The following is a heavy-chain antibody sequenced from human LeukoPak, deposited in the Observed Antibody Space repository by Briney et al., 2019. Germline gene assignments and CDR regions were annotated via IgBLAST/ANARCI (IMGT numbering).Heavy chain of an antibody. CDR2: INHSGST. V-gene: IGHV4-38-2*02. D-gene: IGHD3-10*01. Sequence: PSETLSLTCTVSGYSISSGYYWGWIRQPPGKGLEWIGEINHSGSTNHNPSLKSRVTISVDTSKNQFSLKLSSVTAADTAVYYCARVRITMVRGAPNYFDYWGQGTLVTVSS. J-gene: IGHJ4*02. CDR1: GYSISSGYY. CDR3: ARVRITMVRGAPNYFDY.